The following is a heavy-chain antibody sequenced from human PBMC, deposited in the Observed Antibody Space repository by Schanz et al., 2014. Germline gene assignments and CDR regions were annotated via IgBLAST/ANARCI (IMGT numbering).Heavy chain of an antibody. V-gene: IGHV3-23*01. D-gene: IGHD3-3*01. CDR3: AKAVGIWSGYYPFDY. Sequence: EVQLLASGGGLVQPGGSLRLTCLTSGFTFTDHAMSWVRQAPGKGLEWVSTISGLGEATFYSDSVKGRFTVSRDNSKNTLYLQMNSLRAEDTAVYYCAKAVGIWSGYYPFDYWGQGTLVTVSS. CDR2: ISGLGEAT. CDR1: GFTFTDHA. J-gene: IGHJ4*02.